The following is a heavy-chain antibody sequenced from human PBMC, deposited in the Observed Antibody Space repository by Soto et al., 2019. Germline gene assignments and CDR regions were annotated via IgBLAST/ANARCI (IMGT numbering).Heavy chain of an antibody. Sequence: QVQLVQSGAEVKKPGSSVKVSCKASGGTFSSYAISWVRQAPGQGLEWMGGIIPIFGTANYAQKCQGRVTITADESTSKAYMELSSLRSEDTAVYYCARGGAIAAAGTYYYYGRDVWGQGTTVTVSS. CDR1: GGTFSSYA. V-gene: IGHV1-69*01. CDR2: IIPIFGTA. J-gene: IGHJ6*02. D-gene: IGHD6-13*01. CDR3: ARGGAIAAAGTYYYYGRDV.